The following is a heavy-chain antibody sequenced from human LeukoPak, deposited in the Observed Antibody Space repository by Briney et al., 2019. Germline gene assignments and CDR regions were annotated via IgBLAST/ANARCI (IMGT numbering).Heavy chain of an antibody. CDR3: ARVDTAMVTVPHYYYGMDV. J-gene: IGHJ6*02. V-gene: IGHV4-34*01. D-gene: IGHD5-18*01. Sequence: SETLSLTCTVSGGSISSYYWSWIRQPPGKGLEWIGEINHSGSTNYNPSLKSRVTISVDTSKNQFSLKLSSVTAADTAVYYCARVDTAMVTVPHYYYGMDVWGQGTTVTVSS. CDR2: INHSGST. CDR1: GGSISSYY.